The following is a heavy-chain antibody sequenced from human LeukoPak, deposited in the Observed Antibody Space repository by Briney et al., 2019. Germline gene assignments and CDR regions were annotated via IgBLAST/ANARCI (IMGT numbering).Heavy chain of an antibody. CDR1: GGSISSGDYY. V-gene: IGHV4-30-4*08. CDR3: ARGDSSGYYELLDY. D-gene: IGHD3-22*01. J-gene: IGHJ4*02. Sequence: SETLSLTRTVSGGSISSGDYYWSWIRQPPGKGLEWIGYIYYSGSTYYNPSLKSRVTISVDTSKNQFSLKLSSVTAADTAVYYCARGDSSGYYELLDYWGQGTLVTVSS. CDR2: IYYSGST.